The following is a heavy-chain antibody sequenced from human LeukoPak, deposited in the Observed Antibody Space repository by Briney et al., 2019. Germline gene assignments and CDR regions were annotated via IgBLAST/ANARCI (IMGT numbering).Heavy chain of an antibody. CDR1: GYSFTSYW. V-gene: IGHV5-51*01. Sequence: GESLKISCKGSGYSFTSYWIGWVRQMPGKGLEWMGIIYPGDSDTRYSPSFQGQVTISADKSISTAYLQWSSLKASDTAMYYCARQGTAYDILTGYYTNWFDPWGQGTLVTVSS. CDR3: ARQGTAYDILTGYYTNWFDP. CDR2: IYPGDSDT. J-gene: IGHJ5*02. D-gene: IGHD3-9*01.